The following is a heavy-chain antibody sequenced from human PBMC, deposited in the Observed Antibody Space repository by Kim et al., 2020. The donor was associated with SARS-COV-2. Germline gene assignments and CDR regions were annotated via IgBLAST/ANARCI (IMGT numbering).Heavy chain of an antibody. V-gene: IGHV1-18*01. Sequence: ASVKVSCKASGYTFTSYGISWVRQAPGQGLEWMGWIIAYNGNANYAQKLQGRVTMTTDTSTSTAYMELRSLRSDDTAVYYCARNVDRAIGWDYWGQGTTVTVSS. J-gene: IGHJ4*02. CDR2: IIAYNGNA. CDR3: ARNVDRAIGWDY. D-gene: IGHD5-18*01. CDR1: GYTFTSYG.